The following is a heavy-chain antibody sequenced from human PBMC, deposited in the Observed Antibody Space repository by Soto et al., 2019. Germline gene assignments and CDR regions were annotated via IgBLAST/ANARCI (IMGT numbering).Heavy chain of an antibody. CDR2: ISGSGGRT. CDR1: GFTFSNYG. CDR3: AKSDCSGGSCYFPFDC. J-gene: IGHJ4*02. V-gene: IGHV3-23*01. D-gene: IGHD2-15*01. Sequence: EVQVLESGGGLVQPGGSLRLSCAASGFTFSNYGMSWVRQAPGKGLEWVSSISGSGGRTYYADSVKGRFTISRDNSKHTLYLQPDSLRAEDTAFYYCAKSDCSGGSCYFPFDCWGQGTLVNVSS.